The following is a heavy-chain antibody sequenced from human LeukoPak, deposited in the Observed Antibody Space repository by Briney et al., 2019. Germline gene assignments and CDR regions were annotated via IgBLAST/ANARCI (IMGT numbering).Heavy chain of an antibody. V-gene: IGHV4-39*07. Sequence: SETLSLTCSVSGGSIGGRRYSWGWIRQPPGRGLEWIGSIHYDGATYYNPSLKSRVTISVDTSKNQFSLKLSSVTAADTAVYYCARGPGGSYILRRYYFDYWGQGTLVTVSS. D-gene: IGHD1-26*01. CDR2: IHYDGAT. CDR1: GGSIGGRRYS. CDR3: ARGPGGSYILRRYYFDY. J-gene: IGHJ4*02.